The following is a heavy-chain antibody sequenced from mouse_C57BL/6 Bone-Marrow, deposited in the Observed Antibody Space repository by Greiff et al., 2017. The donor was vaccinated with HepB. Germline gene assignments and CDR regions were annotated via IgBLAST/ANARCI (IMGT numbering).Heavy chain of an antibody. CDR3: TTWYTDYFDY. V-gene: IGHV14-4*01. Sequence: EVQLQQSGAELVRPGASVKLSCTASGFNIKDDYMHWVKQRPEQGLEWIGWIDPENGDTEYASKFQGKATITADTSSNTAYLQLSSLTSEDTAVYYCTTWYTDYFDYWGQGTTLTVSS. CDR2: IDPENGDT. CDR1: GFNIKDDY. D-gene: IGHD1-1*02. J-gene: IGHJ2*01.